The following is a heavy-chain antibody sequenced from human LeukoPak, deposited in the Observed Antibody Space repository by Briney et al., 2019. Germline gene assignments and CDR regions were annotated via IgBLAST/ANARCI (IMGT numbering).Heavy chain of an antibody. CDR2: IIPIFGTA. D-gene: IGHD6-13*01. CDR1: GGTFSSYA. V-gene: IGHV1-69*05. Sequence: SVKVSCKASGGTFSSYAISWVRQAPGQGLEWMGRIIPIFGTANYAQKFQGRVTITTDESTSTAYMELSSLRSDDTAVYYCARDHLAAAGSGGWGQGTLVTVSS. CDR3: ARDHLAAAGSGG. J-gene: IGHJ4*02.